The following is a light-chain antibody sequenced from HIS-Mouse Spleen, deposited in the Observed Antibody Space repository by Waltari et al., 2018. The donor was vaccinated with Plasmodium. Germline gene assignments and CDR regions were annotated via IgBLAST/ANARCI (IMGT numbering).Light chain of an antibody. CDR1: ALPKQY. J-gene: IGLJ3*02. CDR2: KDS. Sequence: SYELTQPPSVSVSPGQTARITCSGDALPKQYAYWYQQKPGQAPGLVIYKDSERPSGSPERFSGSSSETTVTLTISGVQAEDEADYYCQSADSSGTPNWVFGGGTKLTVL. V-gene: IGLV3-25*03. CDR3: QSADSSGTPNWV.